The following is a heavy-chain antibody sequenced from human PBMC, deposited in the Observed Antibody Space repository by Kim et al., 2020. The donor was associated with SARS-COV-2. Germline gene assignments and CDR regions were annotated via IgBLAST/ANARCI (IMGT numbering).Heavy chain of an antibody. CDR1: GFAFSTYS. CDR2: ITSGSTYI. V-gene: IGHV3-21*01. Sequence: GGSLRLSCAASGFAFSTYSMHWVRQAPGKGLEWVASITSGSTYIYYADAIKGRYTISRDNANNSLYLQMNSLGGEDTAVYYCVRDQIGEGWFDFWGQGSL. J-gene: IGHJ5*01. CDR3: VRDQIGEGWFDF.